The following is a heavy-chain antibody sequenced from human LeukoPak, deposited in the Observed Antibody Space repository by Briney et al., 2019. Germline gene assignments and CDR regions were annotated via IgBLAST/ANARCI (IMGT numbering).Heavy chain of an antibody. CDR2: IYSGGST. CDR1: GFTVSSNY. D-gene: IGHD6-19*01. Sequence: GSLRLSCAASGFTVSSNYMSWVRQAPGKGLEWVSVIYSGGSTYYADSVKGRFTISRDNSKNTLYLQMNSLRAEDTAVYYCARNEQWLGDGAFDIWGQGTMVTVSS. CDR3: ARNEQWLGDGAFDI. V-gene: IGHV3-53*01. J-gene: IGHJ3*02.